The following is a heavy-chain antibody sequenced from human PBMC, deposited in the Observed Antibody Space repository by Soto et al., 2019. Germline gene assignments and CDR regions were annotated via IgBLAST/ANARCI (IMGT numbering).Heavy chain of an antibody. D-gene: IGHD3-22*01. CDR1: GFTFSSYA. CDR3: ASSEYYDSSEGLFDY. Sequence: LRLSCAASGFTFSSYAMHWVRQAPGKGLEWVAVISYDGSNKYYADSVKGRFTISRDNSKNTLYLQMNSLRAEDTAVYYCASSEYYDSSEGLFDYWGQGTLVTVSS. V-gene: IGHV3-30-3*01. CDR2: ISYDGSNK. J-gene: IGHJ4*02.